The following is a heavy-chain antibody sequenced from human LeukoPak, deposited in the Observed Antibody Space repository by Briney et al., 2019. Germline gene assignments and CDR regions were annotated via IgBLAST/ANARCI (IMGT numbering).Heavy chain of an antibody. Sequence: SETLSLTCAVYVEPFSNYFWSWIRQSPGKGLEWIGEINHSGSTNCNSSLTSRVTISVDTSKNQFSLNLSSVTAADTAIYYCARGLGQYDYWGQGTLVTVSS. CDR2: INHSGST. D-gene: IGHD5-24*01. CDR1: VEPFSNYF. V-gene: IGHV4-34*01. CDR3: ARGLGQYDY. J-gene: IGHJ4*02.